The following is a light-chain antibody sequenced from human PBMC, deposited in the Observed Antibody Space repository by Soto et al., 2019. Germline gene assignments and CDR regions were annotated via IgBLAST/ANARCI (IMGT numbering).Light chain of an antibody. V-gene: IGLV2-14*01. J-gene: IGLJ1*01. CDR1: SSDVGSYDH. CDR2: EVS. CDR3: ISYTGSSTSYV. Sequence: SVLTQPASVSGSPGQSITISCSGTSSDVGSYDHVAWYQQFPGKTPKLMIYEVSNRPSGVSSRFSGSKSGNTASLTISGPQAEDEANYYCISYTGSSTSYVFGSGTKVTVL.